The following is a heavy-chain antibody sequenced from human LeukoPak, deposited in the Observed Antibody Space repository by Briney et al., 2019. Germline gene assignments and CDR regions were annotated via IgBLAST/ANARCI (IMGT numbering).Heavy chain of an antibody. CDR3: AKSGRGSLYYFDY. Sequence: PGGSLRLSCAASGFTFSTHNMNWVRQAPGKGLEWVSAISGSGGSTYYADSVKGRFTISRDNSKNTLYLQMNSLRAEDTAVYYCAKSGRGSLYYFDYWGQGTLVTVSS. CDR1: GFTFSTHN. V-gene: IGHV3-23*01. D-gene: IGHD3-10*01. J-gene: IGHJ4*02. CDR2: ISGSGGST.